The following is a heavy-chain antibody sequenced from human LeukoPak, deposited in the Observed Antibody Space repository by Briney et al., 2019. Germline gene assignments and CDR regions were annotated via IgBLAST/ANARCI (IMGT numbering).Heavy chain of an antibody. Sequence: PGGSLRLSCAASGFTVSSHYMSWVRQAPGKGLEWVSVIYKDGSTYYAEFVKGRFTISRDSSKNTLFHQMISLRAEDTAVYYCARGGVRDCSSTSCYHDWGQGTLVTVSS. D-gene: IGHD2-2*01. CDR2: IYKDGST. CDR1: GFTVSSHY. V-gene: IGHV3-66*01. CDR3: ARGGVRDCSSTSCYHD. J-gene: IGHJ4*02.